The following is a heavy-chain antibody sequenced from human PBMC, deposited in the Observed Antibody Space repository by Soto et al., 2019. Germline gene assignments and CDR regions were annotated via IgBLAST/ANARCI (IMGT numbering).Heavy chain of an antibody. D-gene: IGHD2-2*01. Sequence: QMQLVQSGPEVKKPGTSVKVSCKASGFTFTSSAMQWVRQARGQRLEWIGWIVVGSGNTNYAQKFQERVTITRDMSTCAAYMELSSLRAEATAVYYCAGTIIPTRCWEYDGMDVWGQGTTVTVSS. CDR1: GFTFTSSA. CDR2: IVVGSGNT. CDR3: AGTIIPTRCWEYDGMDV. J-gene: IGHJ6*02. V-gene: IGHV1-58*02.